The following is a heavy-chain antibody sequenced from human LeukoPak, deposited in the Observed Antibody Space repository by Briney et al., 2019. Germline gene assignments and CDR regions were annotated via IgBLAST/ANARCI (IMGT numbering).Heavy chain of an antibody. D-gene: IGHD2-21*01. CDR2: ISPDGNKK. CDR3: HLVAVSAPSPSDAFGL. CDR1: GFTFSTFV. V-gene: IGHV3-30*01. Sequence: PGRSLRLSCSASGFTFSTFVMHLVRQAPGKGLEWVAVISPDGNKKFYADSVKGRYTISRDNSKKTLYLQMNTLTIEDTAVYRCHLVAVSAPSPSDAFGLWGQGTVVTVTS. J-gene: IGHJ3*01.